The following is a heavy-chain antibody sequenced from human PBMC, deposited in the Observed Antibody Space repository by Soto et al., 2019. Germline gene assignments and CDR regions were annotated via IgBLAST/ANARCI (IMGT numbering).Heavy chain of an antibody. J-gene: IGHJ4*02. CDR3: VRDPWNY. Sequence: GSVKVSCKASGYTFTNYYIHWVRQAPGQGLEWMGIISPSGTTTYAQKFQGRVTMTRDTSTSTVDMELSSLRYDDTGVYFCVRDPWNYWGQGTLVTVSS. D-gene: IGHD3-3*01. CDR1: GYTFTNYY. CDR2: ISPSGTT. V-gene: IGHV1-46*01.